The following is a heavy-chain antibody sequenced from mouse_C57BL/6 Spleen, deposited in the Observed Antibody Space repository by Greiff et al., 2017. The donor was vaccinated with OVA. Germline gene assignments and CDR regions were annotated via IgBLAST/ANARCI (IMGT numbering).Heavy chain of an antibody. J-gene: IGHJ2*01. D-gene: IGHD2-3*01. V-gene: IGHV5-4*01. Sequence: EVKRVESGGGLVKPGGSLKLSCAASGFTFSSYAMSWVRQTPEKRLEWVATISDGGSYTYYPDNVKGRFTISRDNAKNNLYLQMSHLKSEDTAMYYCARDRHDGYYDQEHFDYWGQGTTLTVSS. CDR3: ARDRHDGYYDQEHFDY. CDR1: GFTFSSYA. CDR2: ISDGGSYT.